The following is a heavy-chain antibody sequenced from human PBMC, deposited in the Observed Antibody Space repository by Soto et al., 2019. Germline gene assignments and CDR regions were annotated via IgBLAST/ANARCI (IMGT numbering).Heavy chain of an antibody. CDR3: AKDLTMVRGVIYYGMDV. CDR1: GLTFSSYA. Sequence: EVQLLESGGGLVQPGGSLRLSCAASGLTFSSYAMSWVRQAPGKGLEWVSVSSGSGGNTYYADSVKGRFTISRDNSKNTLYLQMNSLRAEDTAVYYCAKDLTMVRGVIYYGMDVWGQGTTVTVSS. CDR2: SSGSGGNT. D-gene: IGHD3-10*01. J-gene: IGHJ6*02. V-gene: IGHV3-23*01.